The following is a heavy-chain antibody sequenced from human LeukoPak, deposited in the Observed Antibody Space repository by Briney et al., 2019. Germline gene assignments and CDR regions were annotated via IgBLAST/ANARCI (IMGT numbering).Heavy chain of an antibody. V-gene: IGHV4-30-4*08. CDR1: GGSIKSGDYN. CDR3: AAGIPKTVFQS. J-gene: IGHJ5*02. CDR2: IYYTGST. D-gene: IGHD5-18*01. Sequence: PSETLSLTCTVSGGSIKSGDYNWTWIRQPPGKGLEWLGHIYYTGSTSFNPSLKSRLTISLDTSKNQFSLTLTSVTAADSAVYHCAAGIPKTVFQSWGQGTLVTVSS.